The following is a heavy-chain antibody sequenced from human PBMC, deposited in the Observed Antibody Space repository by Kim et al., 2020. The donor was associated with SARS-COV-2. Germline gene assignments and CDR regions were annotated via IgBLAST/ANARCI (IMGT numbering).Heavy chain of an antibody. D-gene: IGHD1-1*01. Sequence: GGSLRLSCAASGFTFSSYAMSWVRQAPGKGLEWVSVIYSGGSSTYYADSVKGRFTISRDNSKNTLYLQMNSLRAEDTAVYYCAKVSGGWLERLTTRWFDPWGQGTLVTVSS. CDR1: GFTFSSYA. V-gene: IGHV3-23*03. CDR2: IYSGGSST. CDR3: AKVSGGWLERLTTRWFDP. J-gene: IGHJ5*02.